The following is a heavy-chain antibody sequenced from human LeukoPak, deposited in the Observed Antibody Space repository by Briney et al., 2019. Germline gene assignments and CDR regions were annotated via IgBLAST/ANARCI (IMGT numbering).Heavy chain of an antibody. CDR3: VRGDDIGKHPTRAYYFDI. Sequence: GGSLRLSCAASRFTFTRHAMSWVRQAPGKELEWVSTTGLESVHTLCADSVQGRFTVSRDNSRNTLDLQMDNLTVDDTAIYYCVRGDDIGKHPTRAYYFDIWGQGTLVSVSS. CDR1: RFTFTRHA. V-gene: IGHV3-23*01. CDR2: TGLESVHT. D-gene: IGHD3-10*01. J-gene: IGHJ4*02.